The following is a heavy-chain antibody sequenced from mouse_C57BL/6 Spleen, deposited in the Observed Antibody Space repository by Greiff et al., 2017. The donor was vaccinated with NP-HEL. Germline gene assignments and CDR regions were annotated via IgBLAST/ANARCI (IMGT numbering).Heavy chain of an antibody. V-gene: IGHV1-26*01. D-gene: IGHD2-4*01. CDR2: INPNNGGT. Sequence: VQLQQSGPELVKPGASVKISCKASGYTFTDYYMNWVKQSHGKSLEWIGDINPNNGGTSYNQKFKGKATLTVDKSSSTAYMELRSLTSEDSAVYYCAREYDYDRFDYWGQGTTLTVSS. J-gene: IGHJ2*01. CDR3: AREYDYDRFDY. CDR1: GYTFTDYY.